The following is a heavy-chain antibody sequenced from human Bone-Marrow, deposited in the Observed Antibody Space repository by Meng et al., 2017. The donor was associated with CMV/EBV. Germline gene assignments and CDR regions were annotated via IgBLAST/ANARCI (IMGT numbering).Heavy chain of an antibody. Sequence: SETLSLTCTVSGGSISSYYWNWIRQSPGKGLEWIGYIYYSGNTDYNPSLKSRVTISVDTSKNQFSLKLSSVTAADTALHYCARSASSGSYFSWFDPWGQGTLVTVSS. CDR3: ARSASSGSYFSWFDP. CDR2: IYYSGNT. J-gene: IGHJ5*02. CDR1: GGSISSYY. D-gene: IGHD1-26*01. V-gene: IGHV4-59*01.